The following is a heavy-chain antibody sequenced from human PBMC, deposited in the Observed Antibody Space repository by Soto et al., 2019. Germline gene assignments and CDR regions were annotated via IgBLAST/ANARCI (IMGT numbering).Heavy chain of an antibody. V-gene: IGHV1-46*01. CDR2: INPHGGST. CDR3: ARSSGGNFGIIIEGTNWFAP. CDR1: TDTFSSYY. Sequence: ASLKGSFKAPTDTFSSYYINWVRQAPGQGLEWMGVINPHGGSTAYAQKFKGRVTLTRDTSASTVYMGVSSLTSEDTAMYYCARSSGGNFGIIIEGTNWFAPWGQGTLVTVS. D-gene: IGHD1-26*01. J-gene: IGHJ5*02.